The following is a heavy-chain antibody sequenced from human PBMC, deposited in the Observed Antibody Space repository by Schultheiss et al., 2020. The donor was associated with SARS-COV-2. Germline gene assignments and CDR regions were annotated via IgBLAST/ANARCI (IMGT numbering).Heavy chain of an antibody. CDR1: GFTFSSYA. V-gene: IGHV3-48*04. D-gene: IGHD6-6*01. J-gene: IGHJ4*02. CDR3: AREGSSSSFFDY. Sequence: GGSLRLSCAASGFTFSSYAMSWVRQAPGKGLEWVSYISSSGSTIYYADSVKGRFTISRDNAKNSLYLQMNSLRAEDTAVYFCAREGSSSSFFDYWGQGTLVTVSS. CDR2: ISSSGSTI.